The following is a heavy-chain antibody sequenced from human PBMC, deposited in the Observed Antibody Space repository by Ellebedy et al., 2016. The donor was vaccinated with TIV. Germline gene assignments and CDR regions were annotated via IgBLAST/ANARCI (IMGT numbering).Heavy chain of an antibody. D-gene: IGHD6-19*01. CDR3: AGGISVAGTSLGF. CDR2: IYSSGGT. V-gene: IGHV3-53*01. J-gene: IGHJ4*02. CDR1: GFTVSSNY. Sequence: GGSLRLSCAASGFTVSSNYMSRVRQAPGRGLEWVSTIYSSGGTYYAGSVKGRFTISRDNSKNTLYLQMNSLRAEDTAVYYCAGGISVAGTSLGFWGQGTLVTVSS.